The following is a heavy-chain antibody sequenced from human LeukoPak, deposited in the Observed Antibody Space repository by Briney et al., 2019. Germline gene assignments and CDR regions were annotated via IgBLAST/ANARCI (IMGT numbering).Heavy chain of an antibody. CDR2: IYTSGST. D-gene: IGHD5/OR15-5a*01. CDR3: ARDNKVYVGSYYYYYYMDV. J-gene: IGHJ6*03. CDR1: GDSISSGDYY. Sequence: SETLSLTCTVSGDSISSGDYYWSWIRQPAGKGLEWIGRIYTSGSTNYNPSLKSRVTMSVDTSKNQFSLKLSSVTAADTAVYYCARDNKVYVGSYYYYYYMDVWGKGTTVTISS. V-gene: IGHV4-61*02.